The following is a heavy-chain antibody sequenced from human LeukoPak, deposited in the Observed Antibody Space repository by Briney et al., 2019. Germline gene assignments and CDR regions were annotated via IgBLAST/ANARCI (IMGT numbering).Heavy chain of an antibody. V-gene: IGHV3-23*01. CDR1: GFTFSSYA. J-gene: IGHJ4*02. CDR3: AKAEWELLFDY. D-gene: IGHD1-26*01. Sequence: GGSLRLSCAASGFTFSSYAMSWVRQAPGKGLEWVSAISGSGGSTYYADFVKGRFTISRDNAKNTLYLQMNSLRAEDTAVYYCAKAEWELLFDYWGQGTLVTVSS. CDR2: ISGSGGST.